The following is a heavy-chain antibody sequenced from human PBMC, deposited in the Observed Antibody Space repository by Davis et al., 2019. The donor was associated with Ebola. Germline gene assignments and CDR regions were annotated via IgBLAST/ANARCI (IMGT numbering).Heavy chain of an antibody. CDR3: TTDGGGNFDY. J-gene: IGHJ4*02. V-gene: IGHV3-74*01. Sequence: GESLKISCTASGFTYNNYWTHWVRQAPGKGLVWVSRINSDGSDTSYADSVKGRFTVSRDNAKNTLFLQMNSLRVEDTAVYYCTTDGGGNFDYWGQGTLVTVSS. CDR1: GFTYNNYW. D-gene: IGHD3-10*01. CDR2: INSDGSDT.